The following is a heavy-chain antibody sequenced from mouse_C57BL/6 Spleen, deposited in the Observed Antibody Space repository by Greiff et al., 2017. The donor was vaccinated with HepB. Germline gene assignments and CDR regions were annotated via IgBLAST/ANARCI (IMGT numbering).Heavy chain of an antibody. CDR1: GYTFTSYW. CDR3: AFITTEDYFDD. V-gene: IGHV1-50*01. Sequence: QVQLQQPGAELVKPGASVKLSCKASGYTFTSYWMQWVKQRPGQGLEWIGEIDPSDSYTNYNQKFKGKATLTVDTSSSTAYMQLSSLTSEDPAVYYCAFITTEDYFDDWGQGTTLTVSS. CDR2: IDPSDSYT. D-gene: IGHD1-1*01. J-gene: IGHJ2*01.